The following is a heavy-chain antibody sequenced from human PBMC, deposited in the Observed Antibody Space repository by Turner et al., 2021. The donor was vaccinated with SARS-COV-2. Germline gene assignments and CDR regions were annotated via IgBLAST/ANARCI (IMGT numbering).Heavy chain of an antibody. V-gene: IGHV3-9*01. CDR2: ISWNSGRI. Sequence: EVQLLEFGGGLVQPGGSLRLSCTASGFTFSSYAMSWVRQAPGKGLEWVSGISWNSGRIGYADSVKGRFTISRDNAKNSLYLQMNSLRAEDTALYYCVKDMVRGVIYYYYGMDVWGQGTTVTVSS. CDR3: VKDMVRGVIYYYYGMDV. J-gene: IGHJ6*02. CDR1: GFTFSSYA. D-gene: IGHD3-10*01.